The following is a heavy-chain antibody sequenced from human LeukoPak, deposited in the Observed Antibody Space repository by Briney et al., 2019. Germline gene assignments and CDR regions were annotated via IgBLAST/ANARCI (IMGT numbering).Heavy chain of an antibody. Sequence: SETLSLTCTVSGGSISSSPYYWGWIRQPPGKGLEWIGNIYYSESTYYNASLKTRVTISVDTSKNQFSLKLTSVTAADTAVYYCARHASVDGNWPRPLDYWGQGSLVTVSS. V-gene: IGHV4-39*01. CDR3: ARHASVDGNWPRPLDY. J-gene: IGHJ4*02. D-gene: IGHD6-19*01. CDR1: GGSISSSPYY. CDR2: IYYSEST.